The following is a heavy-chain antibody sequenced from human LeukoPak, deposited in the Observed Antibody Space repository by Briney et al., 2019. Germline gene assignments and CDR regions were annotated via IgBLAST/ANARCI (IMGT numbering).Heavy chain of an antibody. CDR1: GDSISGTNW. J-gene: IGHJ5*02. D-gene: IGHD4-17*01. Sequence: SETLSLTCAVSGDSISGTNWWSWVRQSPGKGLEWIGEMYHTGSSNYNPSLKSRVTISVDKSKNQFSLRLSSVTAADTAVYYCSRLYGDYGWFDPWGQGTLVTVSS. CDR2: MYHTGSS. CDR3: SRLYGDYGWFDP. V-gene: IGHV4-4*02.